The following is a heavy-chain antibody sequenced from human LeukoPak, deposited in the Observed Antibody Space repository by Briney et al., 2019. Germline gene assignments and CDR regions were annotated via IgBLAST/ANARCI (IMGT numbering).Heavy chain of an antibody. Sequence: RPGGSLRLSCAASGFTFSSYAMHWVRQAPGKGLEWVAVIWYDGSNKYYADSVKGRFTISRDNSKNTLYLQMNSLRAEDTAVYYCARDHADFLEYSSSRMGMDVWGQGTTVTVSS. CDR2: IWYDGSNK. J-gene: IGHJ6*02. V-gene: IGHV3-33*08. D-gene: IGHD6-6*01. CDR1: GFTFSSYA. CDR3: ARDHADFLEYSSSRMGMDV.